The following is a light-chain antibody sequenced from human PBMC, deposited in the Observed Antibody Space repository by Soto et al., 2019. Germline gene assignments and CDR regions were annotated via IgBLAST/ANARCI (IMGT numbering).Light chain of an antibody. Sequence: EIVMTQSPATLSVSPGERATLSCRASQSVSTNLAWYRQKPGQAPRLLIYATSTRATGVQARFSGSGSGTEFTLTISSLQSEDFAAYYCQQYNDWPTWTFGQGTKVEIK. CDR2: ATS. V-gene: IGKV3-15*01. J-gene: IGKJ1*01. CDR3: QQYNDWPTWT. CDR1: QSVSTN.